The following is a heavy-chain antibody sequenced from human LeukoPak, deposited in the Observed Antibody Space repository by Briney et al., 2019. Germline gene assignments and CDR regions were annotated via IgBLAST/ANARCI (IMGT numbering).Heavy chain of an antibody. CDR3: AGHGLKGWFDP. CDR1: GGSISSYY. Sequence: PSETLSLTCTVSGGSISSYYWSWIRQPPGKGLEWIGYIYYSGSTNYNPSPKSRVTISVDTSKNQFSLKLSSVTAADTAVYYCAGHGLKGWFDPWGQGTLVTVSS. CDR2: IYYSGST. J-gene: IGHJ5*02. V-gene: IGHV4-59*08.